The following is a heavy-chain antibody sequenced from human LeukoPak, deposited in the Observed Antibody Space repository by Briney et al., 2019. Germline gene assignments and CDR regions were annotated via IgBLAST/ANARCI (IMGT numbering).Heavy chain of an antibody. J-gene: IGHJ4*02. D-gene: IGHD3/OR15-3a*01. V-gene: IGHV1-69*13. CDR1: GGTFSSYA. CDR2: IIPIFGTA. Sequence: ASVKVSCKASGGTFSSYAISWVRQAPGQGLEWMGGIIPIFGTANYAQKFQRRVTITADESTSTAYMDLSSLRSEDTAVYYCARDYFGLVAYAGLVYWGQGTLVTVSS. CDR3: ARDYFGLVAYAGLVY.